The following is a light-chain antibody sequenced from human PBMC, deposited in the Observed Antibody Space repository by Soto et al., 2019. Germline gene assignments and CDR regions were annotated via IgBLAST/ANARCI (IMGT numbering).Light chain of an antibody. Sequence: QSVLTQPPSVSAAPGQKVTISCSGSSSNTENNYVSWYQQLPGTAPKLLIYENNKRPSGIPDRFSGSKSGTSATLVITGLQTADEADYYCATWHRSLSIGVFGTGTKVTVL. CDR3: ATWHRSLSIGV. CDR2: ENN. CDR1: SSNTENNY. J-gene: IGLJ1*01. V-gene: IGLV1-51*02.